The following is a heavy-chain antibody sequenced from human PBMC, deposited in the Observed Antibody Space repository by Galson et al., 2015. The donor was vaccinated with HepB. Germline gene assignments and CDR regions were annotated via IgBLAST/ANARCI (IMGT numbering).Heavy chain of an antibody. CDR1: GYSFTSYW. D-gene: IGHD2-15*01. CDR3: ATLSHCSGGDCYSRSRDFQH. CDR2: IDPSDSYT. Sequence: QSGAEVKQPGESLRISCTGSGYSFTSYWITWVRQMPGKGLEWMGKIDPSDSYTNYSPSFQGHVTISTDKTITTAYLQWSSRQASDTAMYYCATLSHCSGGDCYSRSRDFQHWGQGTLVTVSS. V-gene: IGHV5-10-1*01. J-gene: IGHJ1*01.